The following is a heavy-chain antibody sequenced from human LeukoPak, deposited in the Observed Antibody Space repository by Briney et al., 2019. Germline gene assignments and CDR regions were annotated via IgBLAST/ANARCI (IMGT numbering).Heavy chain of an antibody. CDR2: ISGSGGST. D-gene: IGHD2-2*01. V-gene: IGHV3-23*01. J-gene: IGHJ5*02. Sequence: GGSLRLSCAASGFTFSSYAMSWVRQAPVKGLEWVSAISGSGGSTYYADSVKGRFTISRDNSKNTLYLQMNSLRAEDTAVYYCAKGIGYCSSTSCLLPNWFDPWGQGTLVTVSS. CDR3: AKGIGYCSSTSCLLPNWFDP. CDR1: GFTFSSYA.